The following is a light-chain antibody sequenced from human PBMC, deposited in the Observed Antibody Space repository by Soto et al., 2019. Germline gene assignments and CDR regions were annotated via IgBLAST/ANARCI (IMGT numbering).Light chain of an antibody. Sequence: QSALTQPASVSGSPGQSITTSCTASRFSKYVSWYQQHPGKAPKLIIYEVNHRPSGVSDRFSGSKSDHTASLTISGLQAEDEADYYCSSYAGVSTILFGRGTKVTVL. J-gene: IGLJ1*01. V-gene: IGLV2-14*03. CDR2: EVN. CDR3: SSYAGVSTIL. CDR1: RFSKY.